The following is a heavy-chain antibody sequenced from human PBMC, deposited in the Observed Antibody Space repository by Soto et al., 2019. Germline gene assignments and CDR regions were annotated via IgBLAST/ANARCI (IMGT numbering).Heavy chain of an antibody. V-gene: IGHV3-30*19. CDR1: GFTFRSYV. D-gene: IGHD3-16*01. CDR2: TSYDGSNK. CDR3: ARWGTTGGLDV. Sequence: QVQLVESGGGVVQPGTSLRLSCVGSGFTFRSYVIHWVRQAPGKGLEWVALTSYDGSNKYSDDSVKGRFTISRDNSRNTVDLQMDNLRLEDTALYYCARWGTTGGLDVWGQGTLVSVSS. J-gene: IGHJ4*02.